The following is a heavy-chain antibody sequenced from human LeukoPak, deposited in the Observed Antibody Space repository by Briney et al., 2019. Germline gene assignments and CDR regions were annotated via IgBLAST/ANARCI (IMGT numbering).Heavy chain of an antibody. V-gene: IGHV4-59*08. J-gene: IGHJ3*02. CDR3: ARLAQYYDFWSGYRLNDAFDI. Sequence: SETLSLTCTVSGGSISSYYWGWIRQPPGKGLEWIGYIYYSGSTNYNPSLKSRVTISVDTSKNQFSLKLSSVTAADTAVYYCARLAQYYDFWSGYRLNDAFDIWGQGTMVTVSS. D-gene: IGHD3-3*01. CDR1: GGSISSYY. CDR2: IYYSGST.